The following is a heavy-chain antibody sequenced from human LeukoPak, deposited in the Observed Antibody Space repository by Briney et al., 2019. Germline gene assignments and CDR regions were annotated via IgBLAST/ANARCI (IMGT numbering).Heavy chain of an antibody. CDR2: IYSGSNI. Sequence: PGGSLRLSCAASGFAVSSNYMSWVRQAPGKGLEWVSVIYSGSNIHYTESVKGRFTISRDNSRSTLYLQMNSLRVEDTAVYYCARNLGATGPHDAFDIWGQGTMVTVSS. CDR1: GFAVSSNY. CDR3: ARNLGATGPHDAFDI. V-gene: IGHV3-53*01. J-gene: IGHJ3*02. D-gene: IGHD1-26*01.